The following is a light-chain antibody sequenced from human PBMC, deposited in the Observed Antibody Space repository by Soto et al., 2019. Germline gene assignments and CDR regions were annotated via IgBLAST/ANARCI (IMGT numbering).Light chain of an antibody. V-gene: IGKV3-11*01. CDR1: PSVSDY. J-gene: IGKJ5*01. CDR3: QQYNNWPS. CDR2: DAS. Sequence: FVVSQSAASLSLNPGDRATLSCRADPSVSDYLAWSQQNPGQPPRLLFFDASSRASGVPHRFSAGGSGTDFTLTIRSLQSEDFAVYFCQQYNNWPSFGQGTRLEI.